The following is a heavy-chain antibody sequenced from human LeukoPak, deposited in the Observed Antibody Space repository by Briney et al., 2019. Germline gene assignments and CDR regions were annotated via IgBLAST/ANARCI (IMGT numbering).Heavy chain of an antibody. CDR3: ARHGRGSRSPNAFDI. V-gene: IGHV5-51*01. D-gene: IGHD3-10*01. CDR2: IYPDDSDI. Sequence: GESLKISCKGSGYSFTDYWIGWVRQMPGEGLQWMGIIYPDDSDIRYSPSFQGQVTISADKSIITAYLQWSSLKASDTAIYYYARHGRGSRSPNAFDIWGQGTMVSVSS. CDR1: GYSFTDYW. J-gene: IGHJ3*02.